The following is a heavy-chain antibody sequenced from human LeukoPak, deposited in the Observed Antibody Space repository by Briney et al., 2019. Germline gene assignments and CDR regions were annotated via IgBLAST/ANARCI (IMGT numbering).Heavy chain of an antibody. CDR3: GRGSPGAPAAIGD. CDR2: LNPASDNT. Sequence: GASVKVSCKASGYTFSDYNINWVRQGTGQGLEWMGWLNPASDNTGYAQKFQGRVTITGDTSISTAYMELSGLRSEDTAVYYCGRGSPGAPAAIGDWGQGTLVTVSS. D-gene: IGHD2-2*02. V-gene: IGHV1-8*03. CDR1: GYTFSDYN. J-gene: IGHJ4*02.